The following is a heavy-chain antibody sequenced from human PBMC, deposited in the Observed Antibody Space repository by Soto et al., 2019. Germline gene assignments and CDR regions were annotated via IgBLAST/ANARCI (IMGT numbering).Heavy chain of an antibody. CDR2: IWYDGSNK. CDR3: ARDRPTYYDSSGPFDY. CDR1: GFTFSSYG. D-gene: IGHD3-22*01. V-gene: IGHV3-33*01. Sequence: QVQLVESGGGVVQPGRSLRLSCAASGFTFSSYGMHWVRQAPGKVLEWVAVIWYDGSNKYYADSVKGRFTISRDNSKNTLYLQMNSLRAEDTAVYYCARDRPTYYDSSGPFDYWGQGTLVTVSS. J-gene: IGHJ4*02.